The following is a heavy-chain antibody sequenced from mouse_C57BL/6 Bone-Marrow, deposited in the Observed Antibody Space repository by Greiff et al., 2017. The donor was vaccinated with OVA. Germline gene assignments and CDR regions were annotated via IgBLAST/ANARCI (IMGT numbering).Heavy chain of an antibody. J-gene: IGHJ2*01. D-gene: IGHD1-1*01. CDR3: ARDPYGSGY. CDR1: GFTFSSYA. V-gene: IGHV5-4*01. Sequence: EVKLVESGGGLVKPGGSLKLSCAASGFTFSSYAMSWVRQTPEKRLEWVATISDGGSYTYYPDNVKGRFTISRDNVKNNLYLQMSHLKSEDTAMYYCARDPYGSGYWGQGTTLTVSS. CDR2: ISDGGSYT.